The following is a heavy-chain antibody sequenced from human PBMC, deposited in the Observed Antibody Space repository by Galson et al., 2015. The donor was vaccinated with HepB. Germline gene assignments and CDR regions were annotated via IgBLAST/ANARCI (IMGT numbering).Heavy chain of an antibody. CDR3: ARGAVAGMSPLEV. V-gene: IGHV1-69*04. D-gene: IGHD6-19*01. CDR2: IIPILGIA. J-gene: IGHJ4*02. CDR1: GGTFSSYA. Sequence: SVKVSCKASGGTFSSYAISWVRQAPGQGLEWMGRIIPILGIANYAQKLQGRVTMTTDTSTSTAYMELRSLRSDDTAVYYCARGAVAGMSPLEVWGQGTLVTVSS.